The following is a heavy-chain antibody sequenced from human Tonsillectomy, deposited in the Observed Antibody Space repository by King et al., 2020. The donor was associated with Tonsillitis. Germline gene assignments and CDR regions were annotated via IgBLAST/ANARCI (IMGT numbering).Heavy chain of an antibody. J-gene: IGHJ4*03. V-gene: IGHV1-2*06. CDR2: SNPDNGGT. CDR1: GYTFTDYY. Sequence: VQLVESGAEVKKPGASLKVSCKASGYTFTDYYIHWVRQAPGQGLEWMGRSNPDNGGTTYAQKFQGKVTMTSDTSISTAYMELSRLTSDDTAVYFCTRDLATGY. CDR3: TRDLATGY.